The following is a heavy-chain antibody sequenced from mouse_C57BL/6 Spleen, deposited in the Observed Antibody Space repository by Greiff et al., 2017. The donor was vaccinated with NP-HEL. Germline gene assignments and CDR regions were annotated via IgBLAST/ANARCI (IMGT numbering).Heavy chain of an antibody. CDR3: ARHKGSIYDGYYEAWFAY. Sequence: EVKVVESGGGLVKPGGSLQLSCAASGFTFSSYTMSWVRQTPEKRLEWVATISGGGGNTYYPDSVKGRFTISRDNAKNTLYLQMSSLRSEDTALYYCARHKGSIYDGYYEAWFAYWGQGTLVTVSA. D-gene: IGHD2-3*01. CDR2: ISGGGGNT. V-gene: IGHV5-9*01. CDR1: GFTFSSYT. J-gene: IGHJ3*01.